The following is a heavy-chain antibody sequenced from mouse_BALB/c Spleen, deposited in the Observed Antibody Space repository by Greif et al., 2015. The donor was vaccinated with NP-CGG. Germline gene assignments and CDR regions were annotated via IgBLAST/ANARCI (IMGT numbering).Heavy chain of an antibody. D-gene: IGHD3-3*01. J-gene: IGHJ2*01. CDR3: AREGPRFDY. Sequence: LQESGAELVKPGASVKLSCKASGYTFTSYWMHWVKQRPGQGLEWIGEINPSNGRTNYNEKFKSKATLTVDKSSSTAYMQLSSLTSEDSAVYYCAREGPRFDYWGQGTTLTVSS. CDR1: GYTFTSYW. CDR2: INPSNGRT. V-gene: IGHV1S81*02.